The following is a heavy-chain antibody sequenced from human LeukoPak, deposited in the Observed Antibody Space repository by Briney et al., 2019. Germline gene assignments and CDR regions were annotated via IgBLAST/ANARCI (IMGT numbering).Heavy chain of an antibody. J-gene: IGHJ6*03. Sequence: GESLKISCKGSGYSFTSYWIGWVRQMPGKGLEWMGIIYPGDSDTRYSPSFQGQVTISADKSISTAYLQWSSLKASDTAMYYCARSLPHYYYYMDVWGKGTTVTASS. CDR1: GYSFTSYW. CDR2: IYPGDSDT. CDR3: ARSLPHYYYYMDV. V-gene: IGHV5-51*01.